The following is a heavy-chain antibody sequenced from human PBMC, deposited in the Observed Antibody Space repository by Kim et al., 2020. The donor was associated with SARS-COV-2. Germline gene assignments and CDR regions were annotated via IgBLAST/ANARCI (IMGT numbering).Heavy chain of an antibody. J-gene: IGHJ6*02. CDR3: ARDHSTYYYDSSGYYRALTPEYSYYGMDV. CDR1: GFTFSDYY. Sequence: GGSLRLSCAASGFTFSDYYMSWIRQAPGKGLEWVSYISSSSSYTNYADSVKGRFTISRDNAKNSLYLQMNSQRAEDTAVYYCARDHSTYYYDSSGYYRALTPEYSYYGMDVWGQGTTVTVSS. CDR2: ISSSSSYT. V-gene: IGHV3-11*05. D-gene: IGHD3-22*01.